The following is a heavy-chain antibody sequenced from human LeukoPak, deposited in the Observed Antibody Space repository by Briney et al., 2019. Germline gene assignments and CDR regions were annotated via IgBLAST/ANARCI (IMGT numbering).Heavy chain of an antibody. V-gene: IGHV3-9*01. CDR1: GFTFDDYA. Sequence: PGGSLRLSCAASGFTFDDYAMHWVRQAPGKGLEWVSGISWNSGSIGYADSVKGRFTISRDNAKNSLYLQMNSLRAEDTALYYCAKDHYYDSSGNLDYWGQGTLVTVSS. CDR2: ISWNSGSI. CDR3: AKDHYYDSSGNLDY. J-gene: IGHJ4*02. D-gene: IGHD3-22*01.